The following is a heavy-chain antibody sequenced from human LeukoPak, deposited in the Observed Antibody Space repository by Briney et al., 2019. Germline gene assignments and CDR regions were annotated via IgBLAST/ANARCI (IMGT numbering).Heavy chain of an antibody. CDR2: ISGRGTYT. CDR3: ARLGLYDGYTHDS. D-gene: IGHD5-24*01. CDR1: GFTFSSYG. Sequence: GGSLRLSCAGSGFTFSSYGMNWVRQAPGKALEWVSSISGRGTYTYYADSVKGRFTISRDNAKNSLYLQMNNLRAEDTAVYFGARLGLYDGYTHDSWGQGTLVTVSS. J-gene: IGHJ4*02. V-gene: IGHV3-21*04.